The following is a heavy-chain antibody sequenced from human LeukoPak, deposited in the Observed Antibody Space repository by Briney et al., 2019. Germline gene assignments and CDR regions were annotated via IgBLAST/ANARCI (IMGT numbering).Heavy chain of an antibody. Sequence: PSETLSLTCTVSGYSISSGYYWGWIRQPPGKGLEWIGSIYHSGSTYYNPSLKSRVTMSVDTSKNQFSLRLRSVTAADPAVYYCARGQARLAWFDPWGQGTLVTVSS. CDR1: GYSISSGYY. V-gene: IGHV4-38-2*02. CDR2: IYHSGST. D-gene: IGHD6-19*01. J-gene: IGHJ5*02. CDR3: ARGQARLAWFDP.